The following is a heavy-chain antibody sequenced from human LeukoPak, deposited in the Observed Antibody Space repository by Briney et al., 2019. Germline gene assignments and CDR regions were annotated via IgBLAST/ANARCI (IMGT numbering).Heavy chain of an antibody. CDR2: INSDGSST. V-gene: IGHV3-74*01. J-gene: IGHJ4*02. CDR1: GFTFSSYW. CDR3: ARVSRFGDFHY. D-gene: IGHD3-10*01. Sequence: PGGSLRLSCAASGFTFSSYWMHWVRQAPGKGLVWVSRINSDGSSTSYADSVKGRFTISRDNAKNTLYLQMNSLRAEDTAVYYCARVSRFGDFHYWGQGTLVTVSS.